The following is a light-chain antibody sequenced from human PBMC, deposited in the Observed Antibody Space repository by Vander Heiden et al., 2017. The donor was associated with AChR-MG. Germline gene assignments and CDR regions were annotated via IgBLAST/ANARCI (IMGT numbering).Light chain of an antibody. CDR3: GSYAGTYTWV. V-gene: IGLV2-11*01. CDR1: RRHVGGYTY. Sequence: QSALTQPRSVSGSPGQSVTISCTGTRRHVGGYTYVPWSHTHPGKAPKLIIYDGSKRPSGVTDRFSGSKSGNTASLTISGLQAEDEAYYYCGSYAGTYTWVFGGGTKLTVL. CDR2: DGS. J-gene: IGLJ3*02.